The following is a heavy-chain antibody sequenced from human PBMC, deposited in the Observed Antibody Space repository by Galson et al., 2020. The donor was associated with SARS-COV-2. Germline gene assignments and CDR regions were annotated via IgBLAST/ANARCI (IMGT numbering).Heavy chain of an antibody. CDR3: ARTGAPHYYYSYHMDV. Sequence: GGSLRLSCAASGFTFSSYTMNWVRQVPGKGLEWVSSITSSSTYIDYADSVKGRFTISRDNAKNSLYLQMNSLRAGDTAVYFCARTGAPHYYYSYHMDVWGKGTTVTVSS. CDR2: ITSSSTYI. D-gene: IGHD2-8*02. J-gene: IGHJ6*03. CDR1: GFTFSSYT. V-gene: IGHV3-21*01.